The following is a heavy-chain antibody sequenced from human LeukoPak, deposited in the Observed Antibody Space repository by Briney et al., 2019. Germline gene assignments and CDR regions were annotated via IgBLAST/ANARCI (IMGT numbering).Heavy chain of an antibody. D-gene: IGHD2-2*01. CDR1: GGSISSRSYY. CDR2: INHSGST. J-gene: IGHJ6*02. Sequence: ADALSLTCSVSGGSISSRSYYWGWIRQPPGKGLEWIGEINHSGSTHYNPSLKSRVTISVDTSKNQFSLQLSSVTAADTAVYYCARVIRCSSTSCLRYYYYYGMDVWGQGTTVTVSS. V-gene: IGHV4-39*07. CDR3: ARVIRCSSTSCLRYYYYYGMDV.